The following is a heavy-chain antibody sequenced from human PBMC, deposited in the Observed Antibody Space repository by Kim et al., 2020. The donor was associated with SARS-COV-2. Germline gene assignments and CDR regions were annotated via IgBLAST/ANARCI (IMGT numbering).Heavy chain of an antibody. J-gene: IGHJ4*02. CDR1: GFTFSDYY. CDR2: ISGSSSYT. Sequence: GSLRLSCAASGFTFSDYYMSWIRQAPGKGLEWISYISGSSSYTNYADSVKGRFTISRDNAKNSLYLQMNSLRAEDTAVYYCAREDCSGGSCYGYWGQGTLVTVSS. V-gene: IGHV3-11*05. D-gene: IGHD2-15*01. CDR3: AREDCSGGSCYGY.